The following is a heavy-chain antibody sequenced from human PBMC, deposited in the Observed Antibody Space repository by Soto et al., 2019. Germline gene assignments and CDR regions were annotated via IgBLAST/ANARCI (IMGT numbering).Heavy chain of an antibody. J-gene: IGHJ4*02. V-gene: IGHV3-30-3*01. CDR2: MSFDGGNK. CDR3: ARGATTVTTLDY. Sequence: LRLSCAASGFTFSSFAMHWVRQAPGKGLEWVAVMSFDGGNKYYADSVKGRFTISRDNSKNTLYLQMSNLSAEDTAVYYCARGATTVTTLDYWGQGTLVTVSS. CDR1: GFTFSSFA. D-gene: IGHD4-17*01.